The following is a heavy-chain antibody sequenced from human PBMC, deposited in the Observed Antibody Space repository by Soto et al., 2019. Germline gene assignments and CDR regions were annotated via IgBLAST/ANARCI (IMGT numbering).Heavy chain of an antibody. CDR1: GFTFSGSA. Sequence: GGSLRLSCAASGFTFSGSAMHWVRQASGKGLEWVGRIRSKANSYATAYAASVKGRFTISRDDSKNTAYLQMNSLKTEDTAVYYCTSPGHMEYCSGGSCYSYGMDVWGQGTTVTVSS. CDR3: TSPGHMEYCSGGSCYSYGMDV. D-gene: IGHD2-15*01. V-gene: IGHV3-73*01. J-gene: IGHJ6*02. CDR2: IRSKANSYAT.